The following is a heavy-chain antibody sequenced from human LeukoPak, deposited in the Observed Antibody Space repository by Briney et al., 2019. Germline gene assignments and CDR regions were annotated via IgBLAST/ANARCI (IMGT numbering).Heavy chain of an antibody. V-gene: IGHV3-74*01. CDR1: GFTFSSYW. Sequence: GGSLRLSCAASGFTFSSYWMHWVRHAPGEGLVWVSRINSDGSSTSYADSVKGRFTISRDNAKNTPYLQMNSLRAEDTAVYYCARDPPLGSWSSYNWFDPWGQGTLVTVSS. J-gene: IGHJ5*02. CDR3: ARDPPLGSWSSYNWFDP. D-gene: IGHD6-13*01. CDR2: INSDGSST.